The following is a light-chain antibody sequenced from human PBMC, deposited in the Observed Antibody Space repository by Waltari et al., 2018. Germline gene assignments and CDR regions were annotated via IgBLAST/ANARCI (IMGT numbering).Light chain of an antibody. CDR1: SSDVGSYNL. J-gene: IGLJ1*01. CDR3: SSYTSSSTYV. V-gene: IGLV2-14*02. CDR2: DVN. Sequence: QSALTQPASVSGSSGQSITISCTGTSSDVGSYNLVSWYQQYPGKAPKLMIYDVNNRPSGVSNRFSGSKSGNTASLTISGLQAEDEADYYCSSYTSSSTYVFGTGTKVTVL.